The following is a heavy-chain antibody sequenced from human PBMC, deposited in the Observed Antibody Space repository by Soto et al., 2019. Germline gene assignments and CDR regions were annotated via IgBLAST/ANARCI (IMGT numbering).Heavy chain of an antibody. D-gene: IGHD1-1*01. CDR1: AGCISGFC. CDR3: VRDGTRTLRDWFDP. V-gene: IGHV4-4*07. Sequence: YVTLPLPCTVSAGCISGFCWILFRKCAGKGRPWIGRIYASGNTDYTPSLKSRVRMSVDTSKKRFSLKLRSVPAAHTAVYYCVRDGTRTLRDWFDPWGRG. CDR2: IYASGNT. J-gene: IGHJ5*02.